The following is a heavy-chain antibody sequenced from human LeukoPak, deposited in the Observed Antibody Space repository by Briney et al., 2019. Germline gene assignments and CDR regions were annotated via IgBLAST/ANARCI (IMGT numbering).Heavy chain of an antibody. CDR2: IDWDDDK. J-gene: IGHJ4*02. CDR3: ALEYYYDSSGYYGYFDY. CDR1: GFSLSTSGMR. D-gene: IGHD3-22*01. V-gene: IGHV2-70*04. Sequence: ESGPALVNPTQTLTLTCTFSGFSLSTSGMRVSWIRQPPGKALEWLARIDWDDDKFYSTSLKTRLTISKDTSKNQVVLTMTNMDPVDTATYYCALEYYYDSSGYYGYFDYWGQGTLVTVSS.